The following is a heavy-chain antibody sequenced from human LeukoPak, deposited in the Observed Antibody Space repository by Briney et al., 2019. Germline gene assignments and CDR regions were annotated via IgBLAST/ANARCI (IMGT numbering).Heavy chain of an antibody. Sequence: GGSLSLSCEASGFSFNAFWMSWVRQAPGKGLEWVANIHRDGSVRHYVESVRGRFTISRDNARNPLFLQMNSLRVEDTAVYYCAREDGGWLRADLWGQGALVTVSS. CDR2: IHRDGSVR. CDR1: GFSFNAFW. CDR3: AREDGGWLRADL. J-gene: IGHJ5*02. D-gene: IGHD5-24*01. V-gene: IGHV3-7*01.